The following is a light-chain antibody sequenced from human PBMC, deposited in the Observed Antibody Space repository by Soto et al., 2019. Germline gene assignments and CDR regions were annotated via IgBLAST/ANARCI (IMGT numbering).Light chain of an antibody. CDR3: QQSYSTLLT. CDR1: QSISSY. CDR2: AAS. V-gene: IGKV1-39*01. J-gene: IGKJ4*01. Sequence: DIQMTQSPSSLSASVGDRVTITCRASQSISSYLNWYRQKPGKAPKLLIYAASSLQSGVPSRFSGSGSGTDFTLTISSLPPEDFATYYCQQSYSTLLTVGGGTKVEIK.